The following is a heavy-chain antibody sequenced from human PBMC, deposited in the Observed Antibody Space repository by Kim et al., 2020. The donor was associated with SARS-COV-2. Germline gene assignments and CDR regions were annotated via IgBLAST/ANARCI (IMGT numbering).Heavy chain of an antibody. D-gene: IGHD5-12*01. V-gene: IGHV4-59*08. CDR3: ARHGGYDYHFDF. Sequence: KHNPSLKSRVTMSVDPSKNPFSLKLSSVSATDTAIYYGARHGGYDYHFDFWGQGTLVTVSS. J-gene: IGHJ4*02.